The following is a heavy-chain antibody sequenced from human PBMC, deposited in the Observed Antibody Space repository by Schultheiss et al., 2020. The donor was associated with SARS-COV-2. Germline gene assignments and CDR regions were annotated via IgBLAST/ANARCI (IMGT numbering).Heavy chain of an antibody. V-gene: IGHV3-30*07. Sequence: GGSLRLSCAASGFTFSSYAMHWVRQAPGKGLEWVAVISYDGSNKYYADSVKGRFTISRDNSKNTLYLQMIGLRAEDTAVYYCARDGYAFPKYYFDYWGQGTLVTVSS. D-gene: IGHD5-18*01. CDR3: ARDGYAFPKYYFDY. J-gene: IGHJ4*02. CDR1: GFTFSSYA. CDR2: ISYDGSNK.